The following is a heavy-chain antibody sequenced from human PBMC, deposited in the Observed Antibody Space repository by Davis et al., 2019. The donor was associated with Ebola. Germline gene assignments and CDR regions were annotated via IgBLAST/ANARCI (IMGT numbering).Heavy chain of an antibody. CDR2: IYLGDSDT. V-gene: IGHV5-51*01. CDR1: GYSFTNYW. D-gene: IGHD1-20*01. CDR3: ASLRRTITGMDDSFDI. Sequence: GESLKIPCQGSGYSFTNYWLACVRQMPGKGLEWMGRIYLGDSDTRYSPSFRGQVTISADRSIKTAFLQWSSLKASDTAMYYCASLRRTITGMDDSFDIWGQGTMVTVSS. J-gene: IGHJ3*02.